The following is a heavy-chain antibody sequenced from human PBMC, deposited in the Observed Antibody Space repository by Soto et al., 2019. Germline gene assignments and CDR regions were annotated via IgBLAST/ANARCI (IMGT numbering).Heavy chain of an antibody. V-gene: IGHV1-18*01. CDR1: GYTFTSYG. J-gene: IGHJ6*02. Sequence: GASVKVSCKASGYTFTSYGISWVRQAPGQGLEWMGWISAYNGNTNCAQKLQGRVTMTTDTSTSTAYMELRSLRSDDTAVYYCATSNQPGSYYYGMDVWGQGTTVTVSS. D-gene: IGHD2-15*01. CDR3: ATSNQPGSYYYGMDV. CDR2: ISAYNGNT.